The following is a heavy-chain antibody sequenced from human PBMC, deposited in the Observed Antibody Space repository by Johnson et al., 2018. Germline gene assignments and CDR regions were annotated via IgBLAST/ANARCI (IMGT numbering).Heavy chain of an antibody. CDR3: ARSDLVKFGSGSFKSTAFDI. Sequence: VQLVESGGDLVQPGGSLRLSCTASGFTFTTYWMPWVRQPPGKGLEWVANIKQDGSEHYYVASLRGRFTISRDNAKNSLYLQMDNLRAEDTGVYYCARSDLVKFGSGSFKSTAFDIWGQGTVVTVSS. CDR1: GFTFTTYW. CDR2: IKQDGSEH. J-gene: IGHJ3*02. V-gene: IGHV3-7*01. D-gene: IGHD3-10*01.